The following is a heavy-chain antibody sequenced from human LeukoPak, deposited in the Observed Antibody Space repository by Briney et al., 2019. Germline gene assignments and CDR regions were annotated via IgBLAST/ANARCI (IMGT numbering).Heavy chain of an antibody. CDR3: ARVRLGYDSGGYYYDAFDI. V-gene: IGHV1-8*01. CDR2: MNPNSGNT. D-gene: IGHD3-22*01. Sequence: ASVKVSCKASGYTFTSYDINWVRQATGQGLEWMGWMNPNSGNTGYAQKFQGRVTMTRNTSISTAYMELSSLRSEDTAVYYCARVRLGYDSGGYYYDAFDIWGQGTMVTVSS. CDR1: GYTFTSYD. J-gene: IGHJ3*02.